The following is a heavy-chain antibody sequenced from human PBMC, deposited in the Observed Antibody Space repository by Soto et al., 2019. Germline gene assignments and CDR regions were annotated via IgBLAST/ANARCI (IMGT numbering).Heavy chain of an antibody. V-gene: IGHV4-34*01. CDR2: IKDGGST. J-gene: IGHJ4*02. CDR1: GGSFSGYY. Sequence: QVQLQQWGAGLLKPTETLSLTCAVNGGSFSGYYWSWVRQPAGKGLEWIGEIKDGGSTNSSPSLRSRLTISADTSKKQFSLKVTSVTAADTAVYYCARGQEGVVATHWDQGTLVTVSS. CDR3: ARGQEGVVATH. D-gene: IGHD2-15*01.